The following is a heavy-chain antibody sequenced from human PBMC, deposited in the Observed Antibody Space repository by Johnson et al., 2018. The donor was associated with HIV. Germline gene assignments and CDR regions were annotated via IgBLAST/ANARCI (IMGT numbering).Heavy chain of an antibody. V-gene: IGHV3-30*02. Sequence: QVPLVESGGGVVQPGRSLRLSCAASGFTFSSYGIHWVHQAPGKGLEWEAFIWCDGSNKSYAGSVKGRFTISRDNSKNTLYLQMNFLRAEDTALYYCAKDQGWRWLQSGGAFDIWGQGTMVTVSS. CDR2: IWCDGSNK. CDR3: AKDQGWRWLQSGGAFDI. D-gene: IGHD5-24*01. J-gene: IGHJ3*02. CDR1: GFTFSSYG.